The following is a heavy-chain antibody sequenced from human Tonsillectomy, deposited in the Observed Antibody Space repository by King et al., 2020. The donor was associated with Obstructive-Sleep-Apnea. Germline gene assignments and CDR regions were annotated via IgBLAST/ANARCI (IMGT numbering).Heavy chain of an antibody. CDR3: SRERGYYDSTGYAPIIDY. Sequence: EVQLVESGGGFVQPGGSLRLSCLVSGFTFTKYSMHWVRQAPGKGLEWISYINSVSSTIYFADSVKGRFTISRDNAGNSLFLQIHGPRAEDTAVYFLSRERGYYDSTGYAPIIDYWGQGTLVTVSS. J-gene: IGHJ4*02. CDR1: GFTFTKYS. V-gene: IGHV3-48*04. D-gene: IGHD3-22*01. CDR2: INSVSSTI.